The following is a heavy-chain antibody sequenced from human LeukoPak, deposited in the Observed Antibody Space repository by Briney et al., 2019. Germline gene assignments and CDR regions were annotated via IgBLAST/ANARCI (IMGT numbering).Heavy chain of an antibody. Sequence: PGGSLRLSCAASGFTFSSYGVHWVRQAPGKGLEWVAVIWYDGSNKYYADSVKGRFTISRDNSKNTLYLQMNSLRAEDTAVYYCARDVSDGDSPLGWFDPWGQGTLVTVSS. CDR2: IWYDGSNK. J-gene: IGHJ5*02. V-gene: IGHV3-33*01. D-gene: IGHD4-17*01. CDR1: GFTFSSYG. CDR3: ARDVSDGDSPLGWFDP.